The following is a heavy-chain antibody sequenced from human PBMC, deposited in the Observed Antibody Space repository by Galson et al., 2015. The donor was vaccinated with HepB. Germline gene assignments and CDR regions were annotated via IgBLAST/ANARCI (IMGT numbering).Heavy chain of an antibody. CDR1: GGSISSGGYY. CDR2: IYYSGST. V-gene: IGHV4-31*03. D-gene: IGHD3-10*01. CDR3: ARVLLWFGELQGDI. Sequence: TLSLTCTVSGGSISSGGYYWSWIRQHPGKGLEWIGYIYYSGSTYYNPSLKSRVTISVDTSKNQFSLKLSSVTAADTAVYYCARVLLWFGELQGDIWGQGTMVTVSS. J-gene: IGHJ3*02.